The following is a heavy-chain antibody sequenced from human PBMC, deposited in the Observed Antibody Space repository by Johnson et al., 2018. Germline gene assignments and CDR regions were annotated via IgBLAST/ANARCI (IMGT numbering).Heavy chain of an antibody. Sequence: QVQLVQSGAEVKKPGSSVKVSCKASGDTFSSYAINWVRQAPGQGLEWMGGTIPIFGKTNYAQKFQGRVTITADESTRTAYMELTSLRSEDTAVYYCARDEGGLWFWSSSYYYGLDVWGQGTTVIVAS. D-gene: IGHD3-10*01. CDR2: TIPIFGKT. CDR3: ARDEGGLWFWSSSYYYGLDV. V-gene: IGHV1-69*12. J-gene: IGHJ6*02. CDR1: GDTFSSYA.